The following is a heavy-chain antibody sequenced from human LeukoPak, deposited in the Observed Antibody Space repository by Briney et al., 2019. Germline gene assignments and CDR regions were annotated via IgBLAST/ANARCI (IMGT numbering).Heavy chain of an antibody. CDR3: ARSGYCSSTSCYLNWFDP. Sequence: SETLSLTCAVYGGSFSGYYWGWIRQPPGKGLEWIGEINHSGSTNYNPSLKSRVTISVDTSKNQFSLKLSSVTAADTAVYYCARSGYCSSTSCYLNWFDPWGQGTLVTVSS. J-gene: IGHJ5*02. CDR2: INHSGST. V-gene: IGHV4-34*01. D-gene: IGHD2-2*03. CDR1: GGSFSGYY.